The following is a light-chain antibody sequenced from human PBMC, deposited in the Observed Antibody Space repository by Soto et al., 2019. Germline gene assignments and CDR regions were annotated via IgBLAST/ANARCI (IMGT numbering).Light chain of an antibody. J-gene: IGKJ3*01. CDR2: GAS. V-gene: IGKV3-20*01. CDR3: HQHETSPPT. Sequence: EIVLTQSPGTLSLSPGESGILSCRTSQTVNSPYLAWYQQKPGQAPRLLISGASTRATGIPDRFSGSGSGTEFTLTISRLESEDFAVYYCHQHETSPPTFGPGTKVDVK. CDR1: QTVNSPY.